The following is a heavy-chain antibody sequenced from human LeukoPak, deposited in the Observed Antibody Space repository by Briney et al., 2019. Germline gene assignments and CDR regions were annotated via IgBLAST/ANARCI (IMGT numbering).Heavy chain of an antibody. CDR1: GDSISSYY. J-gene: IGHJ3*02. CDR2: IYYSGST. CDR3: AREIVVRGVIGAFDI. V-gene: IGHV4-59*01. Sequence: SETLSLTCTVSGDSISSYYWSWTRQPPGKGLEWIGYIYYSGSTNYNPSLKSRVTISVDTSKNQFSLKLSSVTAADTAVYYCAREIVVRGVIGAFDIWGQGTMATVSS. D-gene: IGHD3-10*02.